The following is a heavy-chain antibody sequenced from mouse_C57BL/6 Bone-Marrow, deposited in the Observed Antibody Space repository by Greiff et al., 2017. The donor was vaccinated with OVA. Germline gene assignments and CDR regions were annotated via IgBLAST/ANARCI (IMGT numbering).Heavy chain of an antibody. CDR1: GYTFTDYE. V-gene: IGHV1-15*01. D-gene: IGHD2-1*01. CDR3: TRGYGKCYAMDY. CDR2: IDPATGGT. Sequence: VQLQQPGAELVRPGASVTLSCKASGYTFTDYEMHWVKQTPVHGLEWIGAIDPATGGTAYNQKFKGKAILTADKSSSTAYMELRSLTSEDSAVYYCTRGYGKCYAMDYWGQGTSVTVSS. J-gene: IGHJ4*01.